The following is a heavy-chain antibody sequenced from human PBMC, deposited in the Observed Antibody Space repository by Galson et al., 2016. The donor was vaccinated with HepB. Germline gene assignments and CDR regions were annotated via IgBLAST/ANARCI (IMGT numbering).Heavy chain of an antibody. V-gene: IGHV4-39*07. J-gene: IGHJ5*02. D-gene: IGHD2-2*01. Sequence: SETLSLTCTFSGGSISSSTHYWGWVRQPPGKGLEWIGNTYYNGNTYYNPSLKSRVTISVDTSKNQFSLNLTSATAADTAVYHCARSSTYCSTTTCYGWFDPWGQGTLVIVSS. CDR3: ARSSTYCSTTTCYGWFDP. CDR1: GGSISSSTHY. CDR2: TYYNGNT.